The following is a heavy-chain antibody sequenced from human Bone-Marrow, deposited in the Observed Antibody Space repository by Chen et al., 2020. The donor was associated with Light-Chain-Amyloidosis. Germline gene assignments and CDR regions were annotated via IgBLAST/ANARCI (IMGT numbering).Heavy chain of an antibody. V-gene: IGHV1-69*01. CDR2: NVPILGTA. D-gene: IGHD6-19*01. J-gene: IGHJ4*02. Sequence: QVQLVQSGAEVRKPGSSVKVSCKASGGTFSSDAVSWVRQAPGQGLEWMGGNVPILGTAYYTQKFQGRVTIIADGSTKTVYMDLGSLKSDDTAVYYCSRSGAVAGIFDSWGQGTLVTVSS. CDR1: GGTFSSDA. CDR3: SRSGAVAGIFDS.